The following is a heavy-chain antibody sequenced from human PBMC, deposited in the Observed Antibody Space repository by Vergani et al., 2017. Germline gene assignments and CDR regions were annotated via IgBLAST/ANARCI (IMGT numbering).Heavy chain of an antibody. CDR2: ISSSGSTI. Sequence: EVQLVESGGGLVQPGGSLRLSCAASGFTFSSYEMNWVRQAPGKGLEWVSYISSSGSTIYYADSVKGRFTISRDNAKNSLYLQMNSLRAEDTAVYYCARGVCSGGSCYSGSRSDYWGQGTLVTVSS. J-gene: IGHJ4*02. CDR1: GFTFSSYE. V-gene: IGHV3-48*03. D-gene: IGHD2-15*01. CDR3: ARGVCSGGSCYSGSRSDY.